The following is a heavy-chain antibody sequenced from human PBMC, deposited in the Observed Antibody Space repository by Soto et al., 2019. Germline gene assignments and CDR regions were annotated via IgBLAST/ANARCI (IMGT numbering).Heavy chain of an antibody. J-gene: IGHJ4*02. CDR3: ARASSAYYDFRSGYPRTFDY. Sequence: PGECLKISCKGSGYSFTSYWIGWVRQMPGKGLEWMGIIYPGDSDTRYSPSFQGQVTISADKSISTAYLQWRSLKASDTAMYYCARASSAYYDFRSGYPRTFDYWGQGTLVTVS. CDR1: GYSFTSYW. V-gene: IGHV5-51*01. CDR2: IYPGDSDT. D-gene: IGHD3-3*01.